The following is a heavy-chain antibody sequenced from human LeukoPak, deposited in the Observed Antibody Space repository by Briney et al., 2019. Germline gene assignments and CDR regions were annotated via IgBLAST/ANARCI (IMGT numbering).Heavy chain of an antibody. CDR1: GFSFSNYG. J-gene: IGHJ4*02. CDR2: TTGSGRSS. CDR3: ARVSYYYGSGSYRPTAVYYFDY. D-gene: IGHD3-10*01. Sequence: GSLRLSCVASGFSFSNYGMSWVRQAPGKGLEWVAATTGSGRSSYYADSMKGRFTISRDNAKNTLYLQMNSLRAEDTAVYYCARVSYYYGSGSYRPTAVYYFDYWGQGTLVTVSS. V-gene: IGHV3-23*01.